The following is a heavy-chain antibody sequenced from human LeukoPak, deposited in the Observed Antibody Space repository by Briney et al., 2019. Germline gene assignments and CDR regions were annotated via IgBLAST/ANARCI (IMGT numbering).Heavy chain of an antibody. CDR2: IYSGGST. CDR3: ARVDCSGGSCKGDYYYYGMDV. Sequence: PGGSLRLSCAASGFTVSSNYMSWVRQAPGKGLEWVSVIYSGGSTCYADSVKGRFTISRDNSKNTLYLQMNSLRAEDTAVYYCARVDCSGGSCKGDYYYYGMDVWGQGTTVTVSS. V-gene: IGHV3-53*01. J-gene: IGHJ6*02. D-gene: IGHD2-15*01. CDR1: GFTVSSNY.